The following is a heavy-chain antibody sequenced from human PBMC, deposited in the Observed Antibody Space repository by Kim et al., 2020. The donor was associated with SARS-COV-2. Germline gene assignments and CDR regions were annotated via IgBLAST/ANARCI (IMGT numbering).Heavy chain of an antibody. J-gene: IGHJ4*02. D-gene: IGHD5-12*01. Sequence: NYADSVKGRFTISRDDARKSLYLQMNNLRAEDTAFYDCARDRVPTTDYDYWGQGTLVTVSS. CDR3: ARDRVPTTDYDY. V-gene: IGHV3-11*05.